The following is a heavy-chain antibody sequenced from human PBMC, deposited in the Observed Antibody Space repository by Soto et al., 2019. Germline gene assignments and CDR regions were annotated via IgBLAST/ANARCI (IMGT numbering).Heavy chain of an antibody. CDR3: ARYIFGRGFAV. J-gene: IGHJ3*01. D-gene: IGHD3-9*01. CDR2: MNPSGDT. CDR1: GDIFTSFD. V-gene: IGHV1-8*01. Sequence: GASVKVCCKASGDIFTSFDINWVRQDTGQGLEWIGWMNPSGDTGHAQNFQGRVTLSRDTSINTAYMELSSLRSDDTAIYYCARYIFGRGFAVWGQGTVVTVSS.